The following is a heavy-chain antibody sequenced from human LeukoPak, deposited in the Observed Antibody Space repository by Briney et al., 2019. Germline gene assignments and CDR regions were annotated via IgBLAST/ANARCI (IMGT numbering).Heavy chain of an antibody. CDR2: LSASGTNT. CDR3: AKEWWSSSSPLHFDY. CDR1: GFSFSSYA. V-gene: IGHV3-23*01. J-gene: IGHJ4*02. Sequence: GGSLRLSCAASGFSFSSYAMSWVRQAPGKGLEWVSGLSASGTNTYYTDSVKGRFTISRDNPKNTLYLQMNSLRAEDTALYYCAKEWWSSSSPLHFDYWGQGTLVTVSS. D-gene: IGHD6-6*01.